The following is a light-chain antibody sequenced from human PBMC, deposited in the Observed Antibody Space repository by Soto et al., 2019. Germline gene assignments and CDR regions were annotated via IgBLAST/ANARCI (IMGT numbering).Light chain of an antibody. CDR2: EVS. Sequence: QSALTQPASVSGSPGQSITISCTGTSSDVGGYNYVSWYQQHPGKAPKLMIYEVSNRPSGVSNRFSGSKSGNTASLTISGLQAEVEADYYCSSYTSTNTLEVFGGGTKLTVL. CDR3: SSYTSTNTLEV. J-gene: IGLJ3*02. V-gene: IGLV2-14*01. CDR1: SSDVGGYNY.